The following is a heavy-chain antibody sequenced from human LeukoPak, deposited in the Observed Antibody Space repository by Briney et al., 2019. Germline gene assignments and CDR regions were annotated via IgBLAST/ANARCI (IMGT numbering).Heavy chain of an antibody. Sequence: GGSLRLSCAASGFTFGSYAMSWVRQAPGKGLEWVSAISGSGGSTYYADSVKGRFTISRDNSKNTLYPQMNSLRAEDTAVYYCAKDREDAEYYFDYWGQGTLVTVSS. CDR3: AKDREDAEYYFDY. J-gene: IGHJ4*02. V-gene: IGHV3-23*01. CDR1: GFTFGSYA. D-gene: IGHD2-2*01. CDR2: ISGSGGST.